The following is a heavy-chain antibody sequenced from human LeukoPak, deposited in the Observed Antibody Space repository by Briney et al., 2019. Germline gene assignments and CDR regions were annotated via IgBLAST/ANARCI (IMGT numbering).Heavy chain of an antibody. V-gene: IGHV3-48*01. CDR2: ISSSSSTI. J-gene: IGHJ6*03. D-gene: IGHD3-10*01. CDR1: GFTFSSYS. CDR3: ARDDGSGSHYIYYYMDV. Sequence: PGGSLRLSCAASGFTFSSYSMNWVRQAPGKWPEWVSYISSSSSTIYYADSVKGRFTISRDNAKNSLYLQMNSLRAEDTAVYYCARDDGSGSHYIYYYMDVWGKGTTVTVSS.